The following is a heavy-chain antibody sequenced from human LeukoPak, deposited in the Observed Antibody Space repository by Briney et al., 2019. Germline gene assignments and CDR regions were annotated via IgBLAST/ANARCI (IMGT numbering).Heavy chain of an antibody. CDR2: IYYSGST. CDR3: SRHSPPHGALLPPQGGMDV. J-gene: IGHJ6*02. CDR1: GDCISSYS. Sequence: SETLSLTCAVSGDCISSYSWNWIRQPPGKGLEWIGYIYYSGSTNYNPSLKSRVTISVDTSKNQFSLKLRVTESIKNACLEASRHSPPHGALLPPQGGMDVWGQGTTVTVSS. D-gene: IGHD1-1*01. V-gene: IGHV4-59*01.